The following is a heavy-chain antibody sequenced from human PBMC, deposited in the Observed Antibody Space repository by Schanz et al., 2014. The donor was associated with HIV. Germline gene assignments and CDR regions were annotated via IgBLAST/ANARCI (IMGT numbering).Heavy chain of an antibody. J-gene: IGHJ4*02. V-gene: IGHV3-23*01. CDR1: GFTFRDSV. D-gene: IGHD3-10*01. CDR2: ISSTSTYR. Sequence: EVQLLESGGNLVHPGGSLRLSCAASGFTFRDSVVSWVRQAPGKGLEWIASISSTSTYRFYAGSVKGRFTISRGNSEDTLYLQMNSLGVDDSAIYYCVKRGSEASSNTWFADSWGQGTLVTVSS. CDR3: VKRGSEASSNTWFADS.